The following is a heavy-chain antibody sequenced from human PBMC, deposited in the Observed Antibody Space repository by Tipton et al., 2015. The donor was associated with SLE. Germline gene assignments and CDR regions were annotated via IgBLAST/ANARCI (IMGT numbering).Heavy chain of an antibody. CDR1: GFTFSSHW. CDR3: AKGDTSMGYY. D-gene: IGHD5-18*01. Sequence: SLRLSCAASGFTFSSHWMHWVRQAPGKGPVWVSRINSDGSTTNYADSVKGRFTISRDNAKSTLYLQMNSLRAEDTALYYCAKGDTSMGYYWGQGTLVTVSS. CDR2: INSDGSTT. J-gene: IGHJ4*02. V-gene: IGHV3-74*01.